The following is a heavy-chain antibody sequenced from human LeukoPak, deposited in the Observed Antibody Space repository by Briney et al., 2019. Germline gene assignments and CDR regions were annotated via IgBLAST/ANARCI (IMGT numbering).Heavy chain of an antibody. V-gene: IGHV1-8*01. CDR1: GYTFTSYD. J-gene: IGHJ4*02. CDR3: ARERPKGDIVVVPAATPLDY. Sequence: GASVKVSCKASGYTFTSYDINWVRQATGQGLEWMGWMNPNSGNTGYAQKFQGRVTMTRNTSISTACMELSSLRSEDTAVYYCARERPKGDIVVVPAATPLDYWGQGTLVTVSS. D-gene: IGHD2-2*01. CDR2: MNPNSGNT.